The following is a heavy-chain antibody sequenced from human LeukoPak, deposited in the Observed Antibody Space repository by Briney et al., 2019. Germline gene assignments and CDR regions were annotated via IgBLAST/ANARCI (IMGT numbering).Heavy chain of an antibody. V-gene: IGHV3-23*01. D-gene: IGHD5-24*01. J-gene: IGHJ3*01. CDR2: IGNDGINT. Sequence: PGGSLRLSCAASGFTFSSYAFNWVRQTPGKGLEWVSAIGNDGINTYSADSVKGRFTFSRDNSKNTLYLQMNSLRTEDTAMYYCAGGPYRWLQLPDGKGAFDVWGQGTMVTVSS. CDR1: GFTFSSYA. CDR3: AGGPYRWLQLPDGKGAFDV.